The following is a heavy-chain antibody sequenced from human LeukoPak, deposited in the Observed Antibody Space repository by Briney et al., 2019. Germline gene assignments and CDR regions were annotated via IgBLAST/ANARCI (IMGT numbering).Heavy chain of an antibody. CDR2: ISAYNGNT. J-gene: IGHJ4*02. CDR1: GYTFTNNG. CDR3: ARGGIYSSSRHFDY. V-gene: IGHV1-18*01. Sequence: ASVKVSCKASGYTFTNNGISWVRQAPGQGLEWMGWISAYNGNTNYAQKLQGIVTMTTDTSTSTAYMELRSLRSDDTAVYYCARGGIYSSSRHFDYWGQGTLVTVSS. D-gene: IGHD6-13*01.